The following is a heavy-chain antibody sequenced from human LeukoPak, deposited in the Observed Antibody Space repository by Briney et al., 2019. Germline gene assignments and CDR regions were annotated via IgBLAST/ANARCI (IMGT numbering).Heavy chain of an antibody. CDR2: ISHSGST. CDR3: ARQSCSSTSFYCSFVGASES. J-gene: IGHJ5*01. Sequence: SETLCLSCTLSGGSISTSRYWGWIRQAPGKGLEWIGSISHSGSTYYNPSLKSRISISVDTSKKQFSLQLNSVTAADTAVYYCARQSCSSTSFYCSFVGASESCGHGTLVTVSS. D-gene: IGHD2-2*01. CDR1: GGSISTSRY. V-gene: IGHV4-39*01.